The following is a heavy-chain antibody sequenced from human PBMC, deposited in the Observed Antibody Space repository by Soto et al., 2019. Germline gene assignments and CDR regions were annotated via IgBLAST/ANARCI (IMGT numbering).Heavy chain of an antibody. CDR1: VFTFSSYG. Sequence: GGSLRLSCAASVFTFSSYGMHWVRQSPGKGLDWVAVISYDGSNKYYADSVKGRFTISRDNSKNTLYLQMNSLRAEDTAVYYCGGYCSGGSCQIYYYYGMDVWGQGTTVTVSS. V-gene: IGHV3-30*03. CDR2: ISYDGSNK. D-gene: IGHD2-15*01. CDR3: GGYCSGGSCQIYYYYGMDV. J-gene: IGHJ6*02.